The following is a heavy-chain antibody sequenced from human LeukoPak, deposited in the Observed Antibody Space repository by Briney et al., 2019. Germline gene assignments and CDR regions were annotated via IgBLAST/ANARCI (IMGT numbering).Heavy chain of an antibody. CDR1: GYTFTSYD. J-gene: IGHJ6*02. CDR3: ARFAVLRFLEWLPVLRGMDV. V-gene: IGHV1-8*01. Sequence: ASVKVSCKASGYTFTSYDINWVRQATGQGLEWMGWINPNSGNTGYAQKFQGRVTMTRNTSISTAYMELSGLRSEDTAVYYCARFAVLRFLEWLPVLRGMDVWGQGTTVTVSS. CDR2: INPNSGNT. D-gene: IGHD3-3*01.